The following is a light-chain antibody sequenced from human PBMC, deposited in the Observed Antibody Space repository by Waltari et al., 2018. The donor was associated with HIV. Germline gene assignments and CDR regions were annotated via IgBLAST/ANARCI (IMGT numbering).Light chain of an antibody. CDR1: QGISNF. CDR3: QEYKRALLT. Sequence: DIQMTQSPSSLSASVGDRVTITCRASQGISNFLAWYQQKPGKVPRLLIYAASTLHSGVPSRFSGSGSGTDFTLTISSLQPEDVATYYCQEYKRALLTFGQGTRLEIK. CDR2: AAS. J-gene: IGKJ5*01. V-gene: IGKV1-27*01.